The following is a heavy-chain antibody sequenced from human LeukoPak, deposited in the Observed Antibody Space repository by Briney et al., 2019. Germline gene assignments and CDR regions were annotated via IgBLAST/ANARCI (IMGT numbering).Heavy chain of an antibody. CDR3: ALIRGTKYFQH. CDR1: VFLFRRYA. V-gene: IGHV3-23*01. CDR2: VANSGGST. J-gene: IGHJ1*01. Sequence: GGSERLPCAASVFLFRRYAMIGAPRAPGKAREGASAVANSGGSTYYADSVHGRLTNSRDNSKNTLYLQMNNLRAEDTAVYYWALIRGTKYFQHWGQGTLVTVSS.